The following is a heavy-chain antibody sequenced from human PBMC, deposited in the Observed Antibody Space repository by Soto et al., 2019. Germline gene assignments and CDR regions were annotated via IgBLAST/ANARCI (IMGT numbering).Heavy chain of an antibody. D-gene: IGHD1-1*01. CDR3: ARGRYGDY. CDR1: GYTFTSYG. Sequence: QVHLVQSGAEVKKPGASVKVSCKASGYTFTSYGITWVRQAPGQGLAGMGWISAHNGNTDYAQKLQGRVIVTRDTSTSTAYMELRSLISDDTAVYYCARGRYGDYWGQGALVTVSS. V-gene: IGHV1-18*01. CDR2: ISAHNGNT. J-gene: IGHJ4*02.